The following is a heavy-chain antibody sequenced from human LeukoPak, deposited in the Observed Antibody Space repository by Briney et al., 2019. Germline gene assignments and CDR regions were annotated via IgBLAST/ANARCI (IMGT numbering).Heavy chain of an antibody. Sequence: ASVKVSCKTSGGTFSSYSINWVRQAPGQGLEWMGGIIPILGTAKYPQKFQGRVTITADESTSTAYMELSSLRSEDTAVYYCARDSGAYYYYYWGQGTLVTVSS. CDR1: GGTFSSYS. J-gene: IGHJ4*02. V-gene: IGHV1-69*13. CDR2: IIPILGTA. D-gene: IGHD3-22*01. CDR3: ARDSGAYYYYY.